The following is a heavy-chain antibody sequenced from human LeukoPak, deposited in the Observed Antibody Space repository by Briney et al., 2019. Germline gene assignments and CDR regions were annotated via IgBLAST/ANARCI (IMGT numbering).Heavy chain of an antibody. CDR2: IYYSGST. D-gene: IGHD6-13*01. CDR1: GGSISSSSYY. Sequence: PSQTLSLTCTVSGGSISSSSYYWGWIRQPPGKGLEWIGSIYYSGSTYYNPSLKSRVTISVDTSKNQFSLKLSSVTAADTAVYYCARRIAAAGTGFDPWGQGTLVTVSS. J-gene: IGHJ5*02. V-gene: IGHV4-39*01. CDR3: ARRIAAAGTGFDP.